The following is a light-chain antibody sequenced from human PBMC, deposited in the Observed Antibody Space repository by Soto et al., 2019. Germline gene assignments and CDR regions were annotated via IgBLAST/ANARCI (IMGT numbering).Light chain of an antibody. CDR3: QSYHSSLTYV. CDR2: GNS. Sequence: SGLTHPPSVSGAPGRRVAISCTGSSSNIGAGYDVHWYQQLPGTAPKLLIYGNSNRPSGVPDRFSGSKSGTSASLAITGLQAEDEADYYCQSYHSSLTYVFGTGTRSPS. J-gene: IGLJ1*01. CDR1: SSNIGAGYD. V-gene: IGLV1-40*01.